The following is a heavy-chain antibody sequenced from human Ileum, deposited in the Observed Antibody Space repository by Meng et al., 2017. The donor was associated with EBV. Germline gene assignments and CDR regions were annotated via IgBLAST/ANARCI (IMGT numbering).Heavy chain of an antibody. V-gene: IGHV4-4*02. J-gene: IGHJ4*02. Sequence: QVPLKQSGPVLVKPSATLSLTCPISGVSIRSDYWWSWGRQSPEKGLEWIGEMFLTEPTYYNPSLKGRVSISIDKSKNQLSLKLNSVTAADTAVYYCVRGGTYYLSYWGQGSLVTVSS. D-gene: IGHD1-26*01. CDR2: MFLTEPT. CDR1: GVSIRSDYW. CDR3: VRGGTYYLSY.